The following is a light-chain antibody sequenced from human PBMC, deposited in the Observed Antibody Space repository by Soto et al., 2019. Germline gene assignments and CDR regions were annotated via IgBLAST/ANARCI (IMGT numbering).Light chain of an antibody. CDR1: GSDVGGYNY. CDR3: NSFTSTHTGV. Sequence: QSALTQPASVSESPGQSVTISCTGTGSDVGGYNYVSWYQQHPGRAPKLLIYEVSYRPSGVSDRFSGSKSGNTASLTISGLQAEDEADYYCNSFTSTHTGVFGGGTKLTVL. V-gene: IGLV2-14*01. CDR2: EVS. J-gene: IGLJ3*02.